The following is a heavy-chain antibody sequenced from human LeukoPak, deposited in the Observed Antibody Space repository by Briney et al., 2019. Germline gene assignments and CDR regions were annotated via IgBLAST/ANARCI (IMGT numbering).Heavy chain of an antibody. Sequence: SETLSLTCAVYGGSFSGYYWSWIRQPPGKGLEWIGEINHSGSTNHNPSLKSRVTISVDTSKNQFSLKLSSVTAADTAVYYCARAAWSYSFDYWGQGTLVTVSS. CDR2: INHSGST. CDR1: GGSFSGYY. J-gene: IGHJ4*02. V-gene: IGHV4-34*01. CDR3: ARAAWSYSFDY. D-gene: IGHD1-26*01.